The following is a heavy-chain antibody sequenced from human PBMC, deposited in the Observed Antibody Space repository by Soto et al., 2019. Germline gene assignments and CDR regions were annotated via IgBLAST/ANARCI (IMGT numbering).Heavy chain of an antibody. CDR3: ATPISQVTSGRFDSDD. CDR2: IYHTGRP. Sequence: QLQLQESGPGLVKPSETLSLTCTVSGGSISGTSYYWGWIRQPPGKGLAWIGNIYHTGRPYYNPSRTSRVTISVDTTQHHLSLRLTSVTAADTAGYYCATPISQVTSGRFDSDDWGQGKLVTVSS. V-gene: IGHV4-39*01. CDR1: GGSISGTSYY. J-gene: IGHJ4*02. D-gene: IGHD6-19*01.